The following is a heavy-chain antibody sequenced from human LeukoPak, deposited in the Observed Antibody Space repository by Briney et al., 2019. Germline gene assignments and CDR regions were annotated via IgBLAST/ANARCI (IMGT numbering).Heavy chain of an antibody. Sequence: GGSLRLSCAASGFTFSSYAMSWVRQAPGKGLEWVSAISGSGGSTYYADSVKGRFTISRDNSKNTLYLQMNSLRTEDTAMYYCAKVDNFACKSSTCYFEYWGQGTLVTVSS. CDR2: ISGSGGST. J-gene: IGHJ4*02. D-gene: IGHD2/OR15-2a*01. CDR1: GFTFSSYA. CDR3: AKVDNFACKSSTCYFEY. V-gene: IGHV3-23*01.